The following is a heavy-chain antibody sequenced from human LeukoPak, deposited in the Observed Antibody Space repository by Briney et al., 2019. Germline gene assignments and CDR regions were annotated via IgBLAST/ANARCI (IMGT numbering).Heavy chain of an antibody. Sequence: GGSLRLSCAASGFTFSSYEMNWVRQAPGKGLEWVAFIWYDGSNKYYADSVKGRFTISRDNSKNTLYLQMNSLRAEDTAVYYCARARTTRGFDYWGQGTLVTVSS. D-gene: IGHD4-17*01. J-gene: IGHJ4*02. CDR2: IWYDGSNK. CDR1: GFTFSSYE. V-gene: IGHV3-33*08. CDR3: ARARTTRGFDY.